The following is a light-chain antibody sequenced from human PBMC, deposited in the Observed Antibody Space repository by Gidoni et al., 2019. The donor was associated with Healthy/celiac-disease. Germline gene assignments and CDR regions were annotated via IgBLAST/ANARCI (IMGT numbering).Light chain of an antibody. J-gene: IGKJ2*01. V-gene: IGKV3D-7*01. CDR2: GAS. Sequence: EIVMTQSPATLSLSPGERATLSCRASQSVSSSYLSWYQQKPGQAPRLLIYGASTRATGIPARFSGSGSGTDFTLTISSLQPEDFAVYYCQQDYNLVMYTLGQGTKLRSN. CDR3: QQDYNLVMYT. CDR1: QSVSSSY.